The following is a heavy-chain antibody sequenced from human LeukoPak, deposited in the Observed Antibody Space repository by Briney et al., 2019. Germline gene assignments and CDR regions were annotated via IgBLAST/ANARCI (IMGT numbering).Heavy chain of an antibody. V-gene: IGHV3-7*01. D-gene: IGHD1-14*01. J-gene: IGHJ4*02. Sequence: GGSLRLSCAASGFLFSRYWISWVRQAPGKGLGWVANIKEDGSEKYYVESMKGRFTISRDNVKNSLYLQINSLRAEDTAVYYCARDSFETDIDYWGQGTLVTVSS. CDR3: ARDSFETDIDY. CDR2: IKEDGSEK. CDR1: GFLFSRYW.